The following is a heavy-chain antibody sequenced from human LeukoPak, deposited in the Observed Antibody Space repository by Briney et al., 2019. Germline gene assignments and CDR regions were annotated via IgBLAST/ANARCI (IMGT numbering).Heavy chain of an antibody. CDR1: GGSFSGYY. Sequence: PSETLSLTCAVYGGSFSGYYWSWIRQPPGKGLEWIGEINHSGSTNYNPSLKSRVTISVDTSKNQFSLELSSVTAADTAVYYCARAKRITIFGVPRGYYYYGMDVWGQGTTVTVSS. V-gene: IGHV4-34*01. CDR2: INHSGST. D-gene: IGHD3-3*01. CDR3: ARAKRITIFGVPRGYYYYGMDV. J-gene: IGHJ6*02.